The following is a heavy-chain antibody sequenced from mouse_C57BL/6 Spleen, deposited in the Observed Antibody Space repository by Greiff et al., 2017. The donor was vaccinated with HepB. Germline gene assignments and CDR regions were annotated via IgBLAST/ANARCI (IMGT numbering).Heavy chain of an antibody. V-gene: IGHV1-19*01. CDR2: INPYNGGT. CDR1: GYTFTDYY. Sequence: EVQLQQSGPVLVKPGASVKMSCKASGYTFTDYYMNWVKQSHGKSLEWIGVINPYNGGTSYNQKFKGKVTLTVDKSSSTAYMELNSLTSEDSAVYYCARGGFYGSSYGAMDYWGQGTSVTVSS. D-gene: IGHD1-1*01. CDR3: ARGGFYGSSYGAMDY. J-gene: IGHJ4*01.